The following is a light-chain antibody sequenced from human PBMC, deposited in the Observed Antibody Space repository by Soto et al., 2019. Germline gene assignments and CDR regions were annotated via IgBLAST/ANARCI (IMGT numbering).Light chain of an antibody. J-gene: IGKJ1*01. Sequence: DIQMTQSPPTLSASVGDRVTITCRASQSITTWLAWYQQKPGKAPKLLIYKASTLKSGVPSRSSGSGSGTEFTLTISSLQPDDFATYYCQHYNSYSEAFGQGTRWIS. CDR3: QHYNSYSEA. CDR1: QSITTW. V-gene: IGKV1-5*03. CDR2: KAS.